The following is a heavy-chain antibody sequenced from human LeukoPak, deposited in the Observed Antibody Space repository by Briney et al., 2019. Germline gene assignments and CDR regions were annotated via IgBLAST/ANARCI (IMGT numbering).Heavy chain of an antibody. CDR1: GGSFSGCY. CDR2: INHSGST. D-gene: IGHD5-18*01. CDR3: ARGQRGYSYGPAAFDT. V-gene: IGHV4-34*01. Sequence: SETLSLTCAVYGGSFSGCYWSWIRQPPGKGLEWIGEINHSGSTNYNPSLKSRVTISVDTSKNQFSLKLSSVTAADTAVYYCARGQRGYSYGPAAFDTWGQGTMVTVSS. J-gene: IGHJ3*02.